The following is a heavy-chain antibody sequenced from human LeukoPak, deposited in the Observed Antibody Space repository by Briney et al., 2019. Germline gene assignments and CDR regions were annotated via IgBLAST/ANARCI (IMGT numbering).Heavy chain of an antibody. CDR3: ARASSFEYDSSGLLDY. J-gene: IGHJ4*02. V-gene: IGHV3-11*01. Sequence: GGSLRLSCAASGFTFSDYYMSWIRQAPGKGLEWVSYISSSGSTIYYADSVKGRFTISRDNAKNSLYLQMNSLRAEDTAVYYCARASSFEYDSSGLLDYWGQGTLVTVSS. D-gene: IGHD3-22*01. CDR1: GFTFSDYY. CDR2: ISSSGSTI.